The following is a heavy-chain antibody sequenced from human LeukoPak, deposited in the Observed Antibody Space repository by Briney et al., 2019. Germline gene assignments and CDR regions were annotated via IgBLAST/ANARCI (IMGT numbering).Heavy chain of an antibody. J-gene: IGHJ3*02. CDR2: IRYDGSNK. V-gene: IGHV3-30*02. CDR1: GFSFSSYG. D-gene: IGHD3-22*01. Sequence: PGGSLRLSCAGSGFSFSSYGMHWVRQAPGKGLEWVAFIRYDGSNKYYADSVKGRFTISRDNSKNTLYLQMNSLRAEDTAVYYCTAAEDSSGYYSTSAFDIWGQGTMVTVSS. CDR3: TAAEDSSGYYSTSAFDI.